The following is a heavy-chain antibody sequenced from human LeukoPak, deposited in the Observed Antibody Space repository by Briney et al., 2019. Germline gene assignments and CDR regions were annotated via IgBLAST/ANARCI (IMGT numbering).Heavy chain of an antibody. CDR1: GDSVSSNSAA. J-gene: IGHJ4*02. CDR2: TYYRSKWYN. Sequence: SQTLSLTCAISGDSVSSNSAAWNWIRQFPSRGLEWLGRTYYRSKWYNDYAVSVKSRIAINPDTSKNQFSLQLNSVTPEDTAVYYCARGATIFGVVLPLDYWGQGTLVTVSS. D-gene: IGHD3-3*01. V-gene: IGHV6-1*01. CDR3: ARGATIFGVVLPLDY.